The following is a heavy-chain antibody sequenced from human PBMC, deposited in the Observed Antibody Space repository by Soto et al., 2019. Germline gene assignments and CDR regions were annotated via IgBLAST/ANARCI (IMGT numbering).Heavy chain of an antibody. J-gene: IGHJ3*02. CDR3: AREPMRVVPPVSFDI. D-gene: IGHD3-3*01. Sequence: QVQLVQSGAEVKKPGASVKVSCKASGYTFTSYGISWVRQAPGQGLEGMGWISAYNGNTNYAQKLQGRVTMTTDTSTSTAYMELRSLRSDDTAVYYCAREPMRVVPPVSFDIWGQGTMVTVSS. V-gene: IGHV1-18*01. CDR1: GYTFTSYG. CDR2: ISAYNGNT.